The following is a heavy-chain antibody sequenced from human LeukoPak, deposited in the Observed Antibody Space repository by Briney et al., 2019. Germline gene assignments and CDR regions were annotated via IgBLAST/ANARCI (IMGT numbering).Heavy chain of an antibody. V-gene: IGHV4-59*01. CDR1: GGSISSYY. Sequence: SETLSLTCAVSGGSISSYYWSWIRQPPGKGLEWVGYIYYSGSTNYNPSLKSRVTISVDTSKNQFSLKLSSVTAADTAVYYCARGRRTSIAEVIWFDPRGQGTLVTVSS. CDR2: IYYSGST. CDR3: ARGRRTSIAEVIWFDP. D-gene: IGHD6-6*01. J-gene: IGHJ5*02.